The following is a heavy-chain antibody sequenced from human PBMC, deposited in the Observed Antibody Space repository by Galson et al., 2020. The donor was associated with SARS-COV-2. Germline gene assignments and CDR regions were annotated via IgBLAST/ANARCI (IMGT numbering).Heavy chain of an antibody. V-gene: IGHV3-7*05. CDR3: ARDYCSSTSCYSPFDH. D-gene: IGHD2-2*01. Sequence: GESLKISCAASGFTFSTYWMTWVRQDPGKGLEWVASIKQDGSEKQYVDSVKGRFTSSRDNAKNSLFLQVNSLGAEDTAVYYCARDYCSSTSCYSPFDHWGQGTLVTVSS. CDR1: GFTFSTYW. J-gene: IGHJ4*02. CDR2: IKQDGSEK.